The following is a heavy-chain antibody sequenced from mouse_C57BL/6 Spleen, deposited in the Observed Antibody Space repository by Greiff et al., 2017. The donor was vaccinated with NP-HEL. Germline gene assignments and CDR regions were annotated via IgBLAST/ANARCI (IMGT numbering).Heavy chain of an antibody. J-gene: IGHJ2*01. CDR2: IYPGDGDT. CDR3: ARKAHYYGSSWYYLDY. D-gene: IGHD1-1*01. V-gene: IGHV1-80*01. Sequence: QVQLKQSGAELVKPGASVKISCKASGYAFSSYWMNWVKQRPGKGLEWIGQIYPGDGDTNYNGKFKGKATLTADKSSSTAYMQLSSLTSEDSAVYFGARKAHYYGSSWYYLDYWGQGTTLTVSS. CDR1: GYAFSSYW.